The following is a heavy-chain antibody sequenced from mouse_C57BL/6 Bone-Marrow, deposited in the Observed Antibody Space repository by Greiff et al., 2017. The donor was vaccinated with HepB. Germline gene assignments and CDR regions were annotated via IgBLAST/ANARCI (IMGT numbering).Heavy chain of an antibody. CDR2: IYPRSGNT. D-gene: IGHD2-3*01. V-gene: IGHV1-81*01. J-gene: IGHJ2*01. CDR3: AREWWLPYY. CDR1: GYTFTSYG. Sequence: VQLQQSGAELARPGASVKLSCKASGYTFTSYGISWVKQRTGQGLEWSGEIYPRSGNTYYNEKLKGKATLTADKSSSTAYMELRSLTSEDSAVYFCAREWWLPYYWGQGTTLTVSS.